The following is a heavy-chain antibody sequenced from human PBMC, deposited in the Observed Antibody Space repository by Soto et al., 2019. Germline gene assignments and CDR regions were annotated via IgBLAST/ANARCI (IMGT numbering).Heavy chain of an antibody. CDR3: ARDSKSWFDP. J-gene: IGHJ5*02. CDR2: IWYDGSNK. Sequence: GGSLRLSCAASGFTFSSYAMSWVRQAPGKGLEWVAVIWYDGSNKYYADSVKGRFTISRDNSKNTLYLQMNSLRAEDTAVYYCARDSKSWFDPWGQGTLVTVSS. V-gene: IGHV3-33*08. CDR1: GFTFSSYA.